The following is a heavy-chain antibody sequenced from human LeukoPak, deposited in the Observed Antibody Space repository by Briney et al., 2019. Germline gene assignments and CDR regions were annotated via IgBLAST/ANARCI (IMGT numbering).Heavy chain of an antibody. J-gene: IGHJ4*02. D-gene: IGHD4-11*01. CDR2: LYSSGST. CDR1: GGSISSYY. V-gene: IGHV4-4*07. Sequence: SETLSLTCTVSGGSISSYYWSWIRQPAGKGLEWIGRLYSSGSTNYNPSLKSRVTMSLDTSKNQFSLKLNSVTAADTAVYYCARDFLLQSEGLFDYWGQGTLVTVSS. CDR3: ARDFLLQSEGLFDY.